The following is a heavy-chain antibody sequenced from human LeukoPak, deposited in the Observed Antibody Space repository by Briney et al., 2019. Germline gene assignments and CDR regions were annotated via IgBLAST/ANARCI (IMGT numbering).Heavy chain of an antibody. V-gene: IGHV3-48*04. J-gene: IGHJ3*02. CDR2: ISSSSSTI. CDR3: ARSFYDRFGAFDI. Sequence: GGSLRLSCAASGFTFSSYSMNWVRQAPGKGLEWVSYISSSSSTIYYADSVKGRFTISRDNAKNSLYLQMNSLRAEDTAVYYCARSFYDRFGAFDIWGQGTMVTVSS. D-gene: IGHD3-22*01. CDR1: GFTFSSYS.